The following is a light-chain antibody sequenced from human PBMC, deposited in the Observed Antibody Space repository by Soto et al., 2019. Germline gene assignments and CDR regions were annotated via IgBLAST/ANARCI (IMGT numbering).Light chain of an antibody. CDR3: QQYSTDSYT. CDR1: QTISTS. J-gene: IGKJ2*01. Sequence: AIRMTQSPSSFSASTGDRVTITCRASQTISTSLAWYQQNPGKAPKLLINAASTLQAGVPSRFSGSGSGTDFTLTISSLQSEDFATYYCQQYSTDSYTFGQGTRVEIK. CDR2: AAS. V-gene: IGKV1-8*01.